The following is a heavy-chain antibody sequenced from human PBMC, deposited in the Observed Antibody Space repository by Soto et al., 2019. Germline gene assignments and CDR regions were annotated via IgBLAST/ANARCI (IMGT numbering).Heavy chain of an antibody. J-gene: IGHJ4*02. CDR3: ARDLAAGDH. D-gene: IGHD6-13*01. CDR2: INPASGST. V-gene: IGHV1-46*01. Sequence: QVQLVQSGAEVKKPGASVKLSCRTSGYTFTHYYIHWVRQAPGQGLEWLGIINPASGSTNYAQEFQGRVTLTMDTSTTTVYMELSGLRAEDTAICYCARDLAAGDHWGQGTLVTVSS. CDR1: GYTFTHYY.